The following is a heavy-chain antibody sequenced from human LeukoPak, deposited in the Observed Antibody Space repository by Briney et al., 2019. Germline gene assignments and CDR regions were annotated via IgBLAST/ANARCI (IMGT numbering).Heavy chain of an antibody. CDR2: IYYSGST. V-gene: IGHV4-39*01. CDR3: ARLLTGSYSPLHFDY. CDR1: GGSISSGGNY. D-gene: IGHD3-10*01. Sequence: SETPSLTCTVSGGSISSGGNYWGWIRQPPGKGLEWVGSIYYSGSTYYNPSLKSRVTISVDTSKIQFSLRLSSVTAADTAVYYCARLLTGSYSPLHFDYWGQGTLVTVSS. J-gene: IGHJ4*02.